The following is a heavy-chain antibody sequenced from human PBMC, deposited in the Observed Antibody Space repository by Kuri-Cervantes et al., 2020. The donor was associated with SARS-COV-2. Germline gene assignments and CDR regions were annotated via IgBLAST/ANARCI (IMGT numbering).Heavy chain of an antibody. Sequence: ASVKVSCKASGGTFSSYAISWVRRAPGQGLEWMGWISAYNGNTNYAQKLQGRVTMTTDTSTSTAYMELRSLRSDDTAVYYCAVLTGESGPYYYYYGMDVWGQGTTVTVSS. J-gene: IGHJ6*02. CDR3: AVLTGESGPYYYYYGMDV. CDR1: GGTFSSYA. CDR2: ISAYNGNT. V-gene: IGHV1-18*01. D-gene: IGHD7-27*01.